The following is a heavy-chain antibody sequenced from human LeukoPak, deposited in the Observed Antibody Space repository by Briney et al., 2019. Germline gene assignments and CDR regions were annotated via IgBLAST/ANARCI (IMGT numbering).Heavy chain of an antibody. CDR3: ATREFPDIEQPPAMDV. CDR1: GFTFSSYW. D-gene: IGHD2-15*01. CDR2: IRYDGSNK. Sequence: PGGSLRLSCAPSGFTFSSYWMHWVRQAPGKGLEWVAFIRYDGSNKYYADSVKGRFTISRDNSKNTLYLQMNSLRAEDTAVYYCATREFPDIEQPPAMDVWGKGTTVTVSS. J-gene: IGHJ6*03. V-gene: IGHV3-30*02.